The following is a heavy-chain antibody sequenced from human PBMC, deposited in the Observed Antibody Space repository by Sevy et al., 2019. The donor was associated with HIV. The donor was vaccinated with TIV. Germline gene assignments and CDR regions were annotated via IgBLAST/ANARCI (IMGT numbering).Heavy chain of an antibody. V-gene: IGHV4-34*01. Sequence: QSQTLSLTCAVYGGSFSGYYWSWIRQPPGKGLEWIGEINHSGSTNYNPSLKSRVTISVDTSKNQFSLKLSSVTAADTAVYYCARGHLYDISGYYFAEYFQYWGRGTLVTVSS. CDR2: INHSGST. CDR3: ARGHLYDISGYYFAEYFQY. D-gene: IGHD3-22*01. CDR1: GGSFSGYY. J-gene: IGHJ1*01.